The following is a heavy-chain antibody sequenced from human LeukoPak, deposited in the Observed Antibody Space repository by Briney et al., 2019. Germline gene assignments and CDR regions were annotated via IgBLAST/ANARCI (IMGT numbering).Heavy chain of an antibody. CDR1: GGSISGYY. D-gene: IGHD2-15*01. Sequence: SETLSLTCTVSGGSISGYYWSWIRQPPGKGLEWIGYIYYSGSTYYNPSLKSRVTISVDTSKNQFSLKLSSVTAADTAVYYCARELAAPHAFDIWGQGTMVTVSS. CDR3: ARELAAPHAFDI. CDR2: IYYSGST. J-gene: IGHJ3*02. V-gene: IGHV4-30-4*01.